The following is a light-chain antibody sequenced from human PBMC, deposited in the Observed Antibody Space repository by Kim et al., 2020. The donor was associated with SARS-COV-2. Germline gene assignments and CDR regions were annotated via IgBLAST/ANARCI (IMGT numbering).Light chain of an antibody. V-gene: IGKV3-11*01. CDR2: DAS. CDR1: QSVSSY. CDR3: QQRSNWIT. J-gene: IGKJ5*01. Sequence: SLSPGERPTLSCRASQSVSSYLAWYQQKPGQAPRLLIYDASNRATGIPARFSGSGSGTDFTLTISSLEPEDFAVYYCQQRSNWITFGQGTRLEIK.